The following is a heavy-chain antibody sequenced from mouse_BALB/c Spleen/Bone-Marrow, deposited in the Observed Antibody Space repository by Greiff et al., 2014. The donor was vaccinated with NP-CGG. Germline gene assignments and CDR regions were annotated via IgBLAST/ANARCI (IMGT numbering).Heavy chain of an antibody. CDR1: GFNIKDTY. V-gene: IGHV14-3*02. CDR2: IDPANGNT. D-gene: IGHD2-14*01. CDR3: ASYGYAWYFDV. Sequence: VQLQQSGAELVKPGASVKLSCTASGFNIKDTYMHWVKQRPEQGLEWIGRIDPANGNTKYDPKFQGKATITADTSSNTAYLQLSSLTSEDTAAYYCASYGYAWYFDVWGAGTTVTVSS. J-gene: IGHJ1*01.